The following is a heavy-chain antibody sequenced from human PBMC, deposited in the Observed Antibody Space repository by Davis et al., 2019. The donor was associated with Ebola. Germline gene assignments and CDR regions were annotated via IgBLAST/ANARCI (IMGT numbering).Heavy chain of an antibody. CDR1: GYTFTSYG. Sequence: AASVKVSCKASGYTFTSYGISWVRQAPGQGLEWMGWISAYNGNTNYAQKLQGRVTMTTDTSTSTAYMELRSLRSDDTAVYYCARDPRVGLLFVQDWALDYWGQGTLVTVSS. J-gene: IGHJ4*02. CDR3: ARDPRVGLLFVQDWALDY. CDR2: ISAYNGNT. D-gene: IGHD3-16*01. V-gene: IGHV1-18*01.